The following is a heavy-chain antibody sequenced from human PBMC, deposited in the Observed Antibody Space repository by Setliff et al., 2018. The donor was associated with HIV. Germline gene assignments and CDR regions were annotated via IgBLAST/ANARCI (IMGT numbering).Heavy chain of an antibody. D-gene: IGHD4-17*01. J-gene: IGHJ4*02. CDR3: ASQGSDYHYLYY. CDR1: GFTFSSYT. V-gene: IGHV3-48*01. Sequence: PGGSLRLSCAASGFTFSSYTMNWVRQAPGKGLEWISYISSGSTTIFYADSVRGRFTISRDNAKNSLYLQMNSLRADDTAVYYCASQGSDYHYLYYWGQGTLV. CDR2: ISSGSTTI.